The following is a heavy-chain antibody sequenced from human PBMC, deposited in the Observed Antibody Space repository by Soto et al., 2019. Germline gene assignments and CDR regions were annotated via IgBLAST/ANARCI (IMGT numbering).Heavy chain of an antibody. CDR2: TYYRSKWYN. Sequence: SQTLSLTCAISVDSVSSNSAAWNLIRQSPSRGLEWLGRTYYRSKWYNDYAVSVKSRITINPDTSKNQFSLQLNSVTPEDTAVYYCAREGPSSGWYLPALDYWGQGTLVTVSS. CDR3: AREGPSSGWYLPALDY. J-gene: IGHJ4*02. CDR1: VDSVSSNSAA. V-gene: IGHV6-1*01. D-gene: IGHD6-19*01.